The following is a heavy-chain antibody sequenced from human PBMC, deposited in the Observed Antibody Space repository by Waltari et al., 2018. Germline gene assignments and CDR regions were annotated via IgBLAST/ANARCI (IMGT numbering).Heavy chain of an antibody. CDR3: AREMREGNWFDP. D-gene: IGHD1-26*01. J-gene: IGHJ5*02. Sequence: QVQLVESGGGVVQPGRSLRLSCAASGFTFSSYAMPWVRQAPGKGLEWVAVISYDGSNKYYADSVKGRFTISRDNSKNTLYLQMNSLRAEDTAVYYCAREMREGNWFDPWGQGTLVTVSS. V-gene: IGHV3-30-3*01. CDR1: GFTFSSYA. CDR2: ISYDGSNK.